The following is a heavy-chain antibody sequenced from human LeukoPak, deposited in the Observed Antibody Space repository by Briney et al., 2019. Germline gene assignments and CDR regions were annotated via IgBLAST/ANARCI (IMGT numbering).Heavy chain of an antibody. CDR2: TNWNGGST. Sequence: GGSLRLSCAASGFAFDDYGMSWVRQAPGKGLEWVSGTNWNGGSTGYADSVKGRFTISRDNAKNSLYLQMNSLRAEDTALYYCARDSSSDGLGEFDYWGQGTLVTVSS. CDR1: GFAFDDYG. J-gene: IGHJ4*02. CDR3: ARDSSSDGLGEFDY. V-gene: IGHV3-20*04. D-gene: IGHD6-6*01.